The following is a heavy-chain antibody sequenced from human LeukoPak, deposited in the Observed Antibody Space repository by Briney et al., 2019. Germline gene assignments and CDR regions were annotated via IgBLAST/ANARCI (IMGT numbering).Heavy chain of an antibody. V-gene: IGHV3-9*01. CDR3: AKDGFYSS. D-gene: IGHD6-19*01. Sequence: GGSLRLSCAASGFTFDDYAMHWVRQAPGKGLEWVSGISWNSGSIGYADSVKGRFTISRDNAKNSLYLQMNCLRAEDTALYYCAKDGFYSSWGQGTLVTVSS. CDR2: ISWNSGSI. CDR1: GFTFDDYA. J-gene: IGHJ4*02.